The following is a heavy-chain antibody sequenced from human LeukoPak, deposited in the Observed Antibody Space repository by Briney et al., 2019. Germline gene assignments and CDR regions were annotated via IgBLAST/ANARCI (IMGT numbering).Heavy chain of an antibody. CDR1: GFTFSSYG. V-gene: IGHV3-33*06. J-gene: IGHJ4*02. Sequence: GSLRLSCAASGFTFSSYGMHWVRQAPGKGLEWVAVIWYDGSNKYYADSVKGRFTISRDNSKNTLYLQMNSLRAEDTATYYCAKSPLGYCSGGSCYLYFDYWGQGTLVTVSS. CDR2: IWYDGSNK. D-gene: IGHD2-15*01. CDR3: AKSPLGYCSGGSCYLYFDY.